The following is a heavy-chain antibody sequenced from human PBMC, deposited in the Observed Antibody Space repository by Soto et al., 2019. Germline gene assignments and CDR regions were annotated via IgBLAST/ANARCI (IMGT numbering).Heavy chain of an antibody. Sequence: SETLSLTCAVSGGSISSSNWWSWVRQPPGKGLEWIGEIYHSGSTNYNPSLKSRVTISVDKSKNQFSLKLSSVTAADTAVYYCARGDDGYYYGMDVWGQGTTVTVSS. D-gene: IGHD1-1*01. V-gene: IGHV4-4*02. CDR2: IYHSGST. CDR1: GGSISSSNW. J-gene: IGHJ6*02. CDR3: ARGDDGYYYGMDV.